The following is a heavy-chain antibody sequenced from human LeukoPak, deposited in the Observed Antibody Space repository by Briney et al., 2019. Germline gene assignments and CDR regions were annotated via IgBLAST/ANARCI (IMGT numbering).Heavy chain of an antibody. V-gene: IGHV4-59*08. Sequence: PGGSLRLSCAASGFPFSTYSMNWVRQAPGKGLEWIGYIYYSGSTNYNPSLKSRVTISVDTSKNQFSLKLSSVTAADTAVYYCARHVRSTRPWLPPLGWFDPWGQGTLVTVSS. CDR2: IYYSGST. J-gene: IGHJ5*02. CDR1: GFPFSTYS. CDR3: ARHVRSTRPWLPPLGWFDP. D-gene: IGHD3-22*01.